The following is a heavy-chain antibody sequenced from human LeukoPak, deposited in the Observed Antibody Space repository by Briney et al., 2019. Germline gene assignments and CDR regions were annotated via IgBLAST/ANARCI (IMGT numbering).Heavy chain of an antibody. CDR1: GGSISSYY. CDR2: ISSSGST. Sequence: SETLSLTCTVSGGSISSYYWSWIRQPPGKVLEWIGYISSSGSTNYNPSLKSRVTISVDTSNNQFSLKLSSVTAADTAVYYCARDMLEYCSRTTCYSYGMDVWGQGTTVTVSS. CDR3: ARDMLEYCSRTTCYSYGMDV. D-gene: IGHD2-2*01. J-gene: IGHJ6*02. V-gene: IGHV4-59*01.